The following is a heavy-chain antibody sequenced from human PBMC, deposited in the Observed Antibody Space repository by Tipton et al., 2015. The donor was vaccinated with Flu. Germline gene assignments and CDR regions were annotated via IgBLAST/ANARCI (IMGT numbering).Heavy chain of an antibody. J-gene: IGHJ4*02. CDR3: AGSHGDFDY. D-gene: IGHD1-26*01. CDR1: GFMSSDFA. Sequence: SLRLSCEASGFMSSDFAMHWVRQAPGKGLEWVTVISNGGNFRFYSDSVKGRFTISRDNSKNTLYLQMNNLRGEDTAVYYCAGSHGDFDYWGQGTLVTVSS. CDR2: ISNGGNFR. V-gene: IGHV3-30*03.